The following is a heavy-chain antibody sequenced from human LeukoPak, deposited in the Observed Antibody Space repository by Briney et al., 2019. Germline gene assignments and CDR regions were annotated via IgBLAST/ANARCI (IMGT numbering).Heavy chain of an antibody. CDR1: GDSIRRGRSF. CDR3: ARGNDQMVSGYYFDY. D-gene: IGHD1-1*01. V-gene: IGHV4-31*03. Sequence: SQTLSLTCTVSGDSIRRGRSFWSWIRQHPVEGLVWIGYISSTGSAYYNPSLRSRVTISQDTSKSQFSLKMISVTAADTAVYYCARGNDQMVSGYYFDYWGQGSLVTVSS. J-gene: IGHJ4*02. CDR2: ISSTGSA.